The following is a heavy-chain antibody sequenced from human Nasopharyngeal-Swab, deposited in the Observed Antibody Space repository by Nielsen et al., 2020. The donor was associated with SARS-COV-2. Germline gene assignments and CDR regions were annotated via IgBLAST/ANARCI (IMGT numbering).Heavy chain of an antibody. Sequence: ETLSLTCAASGFTFRTYWMHWVRQVPGKGLVWVSRVNSDGSLITYADSVKGRFTISRDNARSTLYLQMNSVRAEDTAVYYCARGMGDYWGRGTLVTVSS. D-gene: IGHD1-26*01. J-gene: IGHJ4*02. CDR3: ARGMGDY. CDR1: GFTFRTYW. V-gene: IGHV3-74*03. CDR2: VNSDGSLI.